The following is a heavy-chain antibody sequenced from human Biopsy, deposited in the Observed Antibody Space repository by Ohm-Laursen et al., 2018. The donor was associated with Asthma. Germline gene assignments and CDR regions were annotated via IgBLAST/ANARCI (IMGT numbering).Heavy chain of an antibody. CDR2: INPSGGST. Sequence: ATVKISCKASGYTFTSYYMHWGRQTPGQGLGWMGIINPSGGSTSYAQKFQGRVTMTRDTSTSTVYMELSGLRSEDTAVYYCARAGALIVGATMGYWGQGTLVTVSS. CDR3: ARAGALIVGATMGY. D-gene: IGHD1-26*01. J-gene: IGHJ4*02. CDR1: GYTFTSYY. V-gene: IGHV1-46*01.